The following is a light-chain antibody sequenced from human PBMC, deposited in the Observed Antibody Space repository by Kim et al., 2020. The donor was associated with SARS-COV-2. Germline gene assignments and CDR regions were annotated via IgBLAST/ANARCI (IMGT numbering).Light chain of an antibody. CDR1: QSVTYNH. Sequence: SPGETAPLSCRASQSVTYNHLAWYQQKPGQAPRLLIYVATSRATGIPDRFSGSGSGTDFTLTISRLEPEDFAVYYCQQYGNLPLTFGGGTRVDIK. CDR3: QQYGNLPLT. J-gene: IGKJ4*01. V-gene: IGKV3-20*01. CDR2: VAT.